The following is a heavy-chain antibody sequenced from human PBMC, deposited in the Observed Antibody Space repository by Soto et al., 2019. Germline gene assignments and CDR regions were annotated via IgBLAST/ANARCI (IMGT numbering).Heavy chain of an antibody. J-gene: IGHJ4*02. D-gene: IGHD2-21*02. CDR3: ARGSLTEKIDY. CDR2: IYYSGST. Sequence: SETLSLTCTVSGGSISSYYWSWIRQPPGKGLEWIGYIYYSGSTNYNPSLKSRVTISVDTSKNQFSLKLSSVTAADTAVYYCARGSLTEKIDYWGQGTLVTVSS. V-gene: IGHV4-59*12. CDR1: GGSISSYY.